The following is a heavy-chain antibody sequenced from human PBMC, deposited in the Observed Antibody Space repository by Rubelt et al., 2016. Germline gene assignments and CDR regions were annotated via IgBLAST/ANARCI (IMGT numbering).Heavy chain of an antibody. D-gene: IGHD1-26*01. CDR1: GYTFTSYD. J-gene: IGHJ1*01. CDR3: ARESVGATLQFSRHFQH. Sequence: QVQLVQSGAEVKKPGASVKVSCKASGYTFTSYDINWVRQATGQGLEWMGWMNPNSGNTGYAQKFQGRVTMTRNTAISTADMELSSLRSVDTAVYYCARESVGATLQFSRHFQHWGQGTLVTVSS. V-gene: IGHV1-8*01. CDR2: MNPNSGNT.